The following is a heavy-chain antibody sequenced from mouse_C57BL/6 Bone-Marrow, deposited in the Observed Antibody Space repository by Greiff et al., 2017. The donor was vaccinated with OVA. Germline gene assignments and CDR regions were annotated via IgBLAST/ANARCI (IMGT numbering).Heavy chain of an antibody. CDR2: IYPRDGST. D-gene: IGHD1-1*01. CDR1: GYTFTSYD. J-gene: IGHJ1*03. V-gene: IGHV1-85*01. Sequence: QVQLQQSGPELVKPGASVKLSCKASGYTFTSYDINWVKQRPGQGLEWIGWIYPRDGSTKYTEKFKGKATLTVDTSSSTAYMELHSLTSEDSAVYFCARWTTVVAPYWYFDVWGTGTTVTVSS. CDR3: ARWTTVVAPYWYFDV.